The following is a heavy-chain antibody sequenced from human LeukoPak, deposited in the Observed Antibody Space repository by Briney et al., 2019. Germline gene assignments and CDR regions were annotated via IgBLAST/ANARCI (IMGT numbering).Heavy chain of an antibody. J-gene: IGHJ3*01. CDR1: GFTFSNYW. Sequence: GGSLRLSCAGSGFTFSNYWMSWVRQAPGKGLEWVANMKKDGSEKYYVDSVKGQFTISRDNAKNSLYLQMDSLRAEDTAVYYCTRDEFWGQGTMVTVSS. V-gene: IGHV3-7*05. CDR3: TRDEF. CDR2: MKKDGSEK.